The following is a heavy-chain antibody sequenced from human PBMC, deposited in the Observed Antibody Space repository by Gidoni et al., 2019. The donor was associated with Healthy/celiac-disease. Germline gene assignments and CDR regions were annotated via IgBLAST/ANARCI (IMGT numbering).Heavy chain of an antibody. V-gene: IGHV4-34*01. CDR1: VGSFSGYY. CDR3: ARGNYYDSSGYYYHWFDP. D-gene: IGHD3-22*01. CDR2: INHSGST. Sequence: QVQLQQWGAGLLKPSESLSLTCAVYVGSFSGYYWSWIRQPPGKGLEWIGEINHSGSTNYNTSLKSRVTISVDTSKNQFSLKLSSVTAADTAVYYCARGNYYDSSGYYYHWFDPWGQGTLVTVSS. J-gene: IGHJ5*02.